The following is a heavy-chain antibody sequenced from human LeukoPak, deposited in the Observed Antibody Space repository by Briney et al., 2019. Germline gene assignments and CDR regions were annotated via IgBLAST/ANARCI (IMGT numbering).Heavy chain of an antibody. CDR2: IGIDSGNT. Sequence: GGSLRLSCAASGFTFSDYSMNWVRQAPGKGLEGISYIGIDSGNTNYADSVKGRFTISGDKAKNSLYLQMNSLRVEHTAVYYCARDYKYAFDNWGQGTLVTVSS. D-gene: IGHD5-24*01. CDR1: GFTFSDYS. J-gene: IGHJ4*02. CDR3: ARDYKYAFDN. V-gene: IGHV3-48*01.